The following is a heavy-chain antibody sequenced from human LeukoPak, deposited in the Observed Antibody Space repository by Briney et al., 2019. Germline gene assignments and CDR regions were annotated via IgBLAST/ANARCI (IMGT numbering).Heavy chain of an antibody. CDR2: ISGDNGNT. J-gene: IGHJ4*02. Sequence: ASVTVSCKASGYTFTSYGISWVRQAPGQGLEWMGWISGDNGNTNYAQKLQGRVTMTTDTSTSTAYMELRSLTSDDTAVYYCARDCDRSGYYCYWSQGTLVTVSS. D-gene: IGHD3-22*01. CDR1: GYTFTSYG. V-gene: IGHV1-18*01. CDR3: ARDCDRSGYYCY.